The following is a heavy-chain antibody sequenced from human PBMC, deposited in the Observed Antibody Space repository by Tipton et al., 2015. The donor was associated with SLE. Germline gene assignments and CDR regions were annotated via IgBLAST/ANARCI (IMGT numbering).Heavy chain of an antibody. J-gene: IGHJ6*03. Sequence: TLSLTCAVYGGSLSGYYWSWIRQPPGKGLEWIGEVNQGGSTNYNPSLKSRVTISVDTSKKQFSLKLTSVTAADTAVYYCASAIFYVYYMDVWGKGTTVTVSS. D-gene: IGHD3-9*01. CDR2: VNQGGST. V-gene: IGHV4-34*01. CDR3: ASAIFYVYYMDV. CDR1: GGSLSGYY.